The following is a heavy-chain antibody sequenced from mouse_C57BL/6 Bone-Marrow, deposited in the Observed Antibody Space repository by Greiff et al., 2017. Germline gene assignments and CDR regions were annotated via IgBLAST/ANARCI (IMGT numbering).Heavy chain of an antibody. V-gene: IGHV1-19*01. D-gene: IGHD1-1*01. CDR2: INPYNGGT. J-gene: IGHJ2*01. Sequence: EVQLQQSGPVLVKPGASVKMSCKASGYTFTDYYMNWVKQSHGKSLEWIGVINPYNGGTSYNQKFKGKATLTVDKSSSTAYMELNSLTSEDSAVYYCARNYGKGDYFDYWGQGTTLPVSS. CDR1: GYTFTDYY. CDR3: ARNYGKGDYFDY.